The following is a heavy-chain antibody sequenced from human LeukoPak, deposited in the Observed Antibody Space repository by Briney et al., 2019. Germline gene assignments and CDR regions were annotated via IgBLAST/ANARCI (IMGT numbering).Heavy chain of an antibody. J-gene: IGHJ4*02. CDR2: ITTDGSTT. CDR1: GFTFSSYW. Sequence: GGSLRLSCAASGFTFSSYWMHWVRQAPGKGLVWVSRITTDGSTTNYADSVKGRFTISRDNAKNTLYLQMNSLRAEDMAVYYCVRGRGSGSYYDYWGQGTLVTVSS. D-gene: IGHD3-10*01. V-gene: IGHV3-74*01. CDR3: VRGRGSGSYYDY.